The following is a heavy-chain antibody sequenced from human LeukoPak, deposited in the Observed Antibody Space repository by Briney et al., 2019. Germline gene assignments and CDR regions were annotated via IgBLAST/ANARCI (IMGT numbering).Heavy chain of an antibody. V-gene: IGHV1-58*02. D-gene: IGHD3-10*01. CDR3: AAVAGSGSYYRPDFDY. CDR2: IVVGSGNT. J-gene: IGHJ4*02. CDR1: GFTFTSSA. Sequence: SVKVSCKASGFTFTSSAMQWVRQARGQRLEWIGWIVVGSGNTNYAQKFQERVTITRDMSTSTAYMELSRPRSEDTAVYYCAAVAGSGSYYRPDFDYWGQGTLVTVSS.